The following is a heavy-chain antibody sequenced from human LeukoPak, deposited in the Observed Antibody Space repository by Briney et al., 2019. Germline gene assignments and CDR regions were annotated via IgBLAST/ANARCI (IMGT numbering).Heavy chain of an antibody. CDR3: ARRDCDSIKCRGSNWFDP. Sequence: PGGSLRLSCAASGFTFSSYWMSWVRQAPGKGLEWVANIKQDGSEKYYVDSVKGRFTISRDNAKNSLYLQMNSLRADDTAVYYCARRDCDSIKCRGSNWFDPWGQGTLVSVAS. CDR1: GFTFSSYW. V-gene: IGHV3-7*01. D-gene: IGHD3-22*01. CDR2: IKQDGSEK. J-gene: IGHJ5*02.